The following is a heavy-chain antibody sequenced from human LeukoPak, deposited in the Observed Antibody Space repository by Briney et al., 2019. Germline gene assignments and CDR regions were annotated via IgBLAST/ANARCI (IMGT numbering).Heavy chain of an antibody. V-gene: IGHV3-66*01. CDR1: GIIVTSNH. J-gene: IGHJ4*02. CDR3: AKLYNYGYIN. CDR2: IYSGGST. D-gene: IGHD5-18*01. Sequence: GGSLRLSCAASGIIVTSNHMSWVRQAPGKELEWVSVIYSGGSTYYADSVKGRFTISRDNSKNTLYLQMDSLRTEDTAVYFCAKLYNYGYINWGQGTLVTASS.